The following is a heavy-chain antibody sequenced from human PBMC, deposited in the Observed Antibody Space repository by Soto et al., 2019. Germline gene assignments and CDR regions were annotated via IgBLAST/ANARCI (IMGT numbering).Heavy chain of an antibody. CDR2: MYFRGST. V-gene: IGHV4-59*01. D-gene: IGHD4-17*01. J-gene: IGHJ4*02. CDR1: GGSISSYY. CDR3: ASRYGASFDF. Sequence: PSETLSLTCTVSGGSISSYYWSWIRQPPGKGLEWIGYMYFRGSTNYNPSLKSRVTISVDTSKNQFSLKLSSVTAADTALYYCASRYGASFDFWAQGTLVTVSS.